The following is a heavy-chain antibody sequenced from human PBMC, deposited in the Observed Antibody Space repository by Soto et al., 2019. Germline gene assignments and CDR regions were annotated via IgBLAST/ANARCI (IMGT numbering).Heavy chain of an antibody. V-gene: IGHV3-23*01. J-gene: IGHJ4*01. CDR2: ITDTGGDS. CDR1: GFTFGSRA. CDR3: ASGSKDSYPGSRIFDF. D-gene: IGHD3-10*01. Sequence: TGGSLRLSCVASGFTFGSRAMSWVRQAPGEGLEWVSTITDTGGDSKSADSVRGRFAISRDNSRNTLYLQMSSLRAEDSAVYYCASGSKDSYPGSRIFDFWGRGTLVTVSS.